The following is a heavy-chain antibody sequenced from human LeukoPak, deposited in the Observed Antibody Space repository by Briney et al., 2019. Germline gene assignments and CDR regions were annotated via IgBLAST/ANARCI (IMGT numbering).Heavy chain of an antibody. Sequence: PGGSLRLSCTASGFTFGDYAMSWVRQAPGKGLEWVGFIRSKAYGGTTEYAASVKGRFTISRDDSKSIAYLQMSSLKTEDTAVYYCTRAPYYDILTGYYRKTYYFDYWGQGTLVTVSS. CDR1: GFTFGDYA. CDR3: TRAPYYDILTGYYRKTYYFDY. D-gene: IGHD3-9*01. V-gene: IGHV3-49*04. J-gene: IGHJ4*02. CDR2: IRSKAYGGTT.